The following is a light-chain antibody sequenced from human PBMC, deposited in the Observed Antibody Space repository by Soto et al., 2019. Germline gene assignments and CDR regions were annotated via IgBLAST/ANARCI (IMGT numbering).Light chain of an antibody. CDR2: SIN. J-gene: IGLJ2*01. V-gene: IGLV1-44*01. CDR1: NSNIGSNT. CDR3: AAWDDSLNGVL. Sequence: QSVLTQPPSASGTPGQRVTISCSGSNSNIGSNTVNWYQQLPGTAPKLLIYSINQRPSGVPDRFSGSQSGTSASLASSGLQSEDEADYYCAAWDDSLNGVLFGGGTKLTVL.